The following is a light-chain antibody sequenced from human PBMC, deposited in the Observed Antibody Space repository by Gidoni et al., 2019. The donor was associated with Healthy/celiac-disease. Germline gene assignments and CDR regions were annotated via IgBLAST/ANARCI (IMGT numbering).Light chain of an antibody. J-gene: IGKJ5*01. CDR3: QQYNNWPPIT. CDR2: GAS. V-gene: IGKV3-15*01. CDR1: QSVSSN. Sequence: EIVMTQSPATLSVSPGDRATLSGRASQSVSSNLAWYQQKPGQAPRLLIYGASTRATGIPARLSGSGSGTEFTLTISSLQSEDFAVYYCQQYNNWPPITFGQGTRLEIK.